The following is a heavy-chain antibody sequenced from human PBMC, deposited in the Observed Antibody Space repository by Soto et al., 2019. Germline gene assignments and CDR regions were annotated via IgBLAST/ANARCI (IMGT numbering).Heavy chain of an antibody. CDR2: INHSGST. Sequence: SETLSLTCAVYGGSFSDYSWTWIRQPPGKGLEWIGEINHSGSTYYNPSLKSRVTISVDTSKNQFSLKLTSVTAADTAVYYCARWPNWFDPWGQGTLVTVSS. J-gene: IGHJ5*02. CDR1: GGSFSDYS. V-gene: IGHV4-34*01. CDR3: ARWPNWFDP.